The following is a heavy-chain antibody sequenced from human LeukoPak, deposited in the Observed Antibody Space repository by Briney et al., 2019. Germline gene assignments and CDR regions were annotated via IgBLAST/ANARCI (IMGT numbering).Heavy chain of an antibody. CDR1: GFTVSTNY. D-gene: IGHD3-3*02. Sequence: GGSLRLSCAASGFTVSTNYMNWVRQAPGKGLEWVSILYSGSSTYYADSVEGRFIVSRDSSKNTLSLQMNDLRAEDTAVYYCVRVGDHFHWYLDLWGRGTLVTVSS. CDR3: VRVGDHFHWYLDL. CDR2: LYSGSST. V-gene: IGHV3-53*01. J-gene: IGHJ2*01.